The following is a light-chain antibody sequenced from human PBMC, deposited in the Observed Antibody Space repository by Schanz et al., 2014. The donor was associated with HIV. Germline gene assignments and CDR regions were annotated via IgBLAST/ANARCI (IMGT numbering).Light chain of an antibody. CDR3: ATWDDSLTGFV. CDR1: SSNIATNY. CDR2: RDN. V-gene: IGLV1-47*01. Sequence: QSVLTQPPSASGPPGQRITISCSGSSSNIATNYVYWYQQLPGMAPKPLIHRDNQRASGVPDRFSGAKSGTSASLAISGLRSDDESDYYWATWDDSLTGFVFGSGTKVTVL. J-gene: IGLJ1*01.